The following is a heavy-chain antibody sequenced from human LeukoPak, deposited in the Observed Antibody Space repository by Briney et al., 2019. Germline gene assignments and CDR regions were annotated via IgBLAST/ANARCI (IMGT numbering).Heavy chain of an antibody. CDR1: GGSISSSSYY. V-gene: IGHV4-39*07. CDR3: ARDFGRGSYHHMVPHY. J-gene: IGHJ4*02. CDR2: IYYSGST. D-gene: IGHD1-26*01. Sequence: KSSETLSLTCTVSGGSISSSSYYWGWIRQPPGKGLEWIGSIYYSGSTYYNPSLKSRVTISVDTSKNQFSLKLSSVTAADTAVYYCARDFGRGSYHHMVPHYWGQGTLVTVSS.